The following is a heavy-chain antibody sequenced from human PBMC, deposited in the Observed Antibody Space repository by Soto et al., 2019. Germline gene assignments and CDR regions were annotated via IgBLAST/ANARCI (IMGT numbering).Heavy chain of an antibody. Sequence: PSETLSLSCAVSGYSISSGYYWGWIRQPPGKGLEWIGSIYHSGSTYYNPSLKSRVTISVDTSKNQFSLKLSSVTAADTAVYYCARESPKTNWFDHWGQGTLVTVSS. CDR1: GYSISSGYY. CDR2: IYHSGST. J-gene: IGHJ5*02. V-gene: IGHV4-38-2*02. CDR3: ARESPKTNWFDH.